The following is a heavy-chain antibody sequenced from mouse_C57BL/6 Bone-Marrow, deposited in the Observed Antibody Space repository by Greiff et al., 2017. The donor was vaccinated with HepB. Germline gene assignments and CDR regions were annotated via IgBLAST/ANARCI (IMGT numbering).Heavy chain of an antibody. CDR2: ISYSGST. D-gene: IGHD2-4*01. Sequence: EVKLMESGPGLAKPSQTLSLTCSVTGYSITSDYWNWIRKFPGNKLEYMGYISYSGSTYYNPSLKSRISITRDTSKNQYYLQLNSVTAEDTATYYCARYKRAYDYDLYYAMDYWGQGTSVTVSS. V-gene: IGHV3-8*01. CDR3: ARYKRAYDYDLYYAMDY. J-gene: IGHJ4*01. CDR1: GYSITSDY.